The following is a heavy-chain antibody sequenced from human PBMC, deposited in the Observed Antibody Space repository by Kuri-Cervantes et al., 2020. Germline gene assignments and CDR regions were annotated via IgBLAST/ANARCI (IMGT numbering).Heavy chain of an antibody. D-gene: IGHD3-9*01. J-gene: IGHJ6*02. CDR3: ARGLYDILACMDV. CDR1: GYTFTGYY. V-gene: IGHV1-2*04. Sequence: ASVKVSCKASGYTFTGYYMHWVRQAPGQGLEWMGWINPNSGGTNYAQKFQGWVTMTRDTSISTAYMALSRLRSDDTAVYYCARGLYDILACMDVWGQGTTVTVSS. CDR2: INPNSGGT.